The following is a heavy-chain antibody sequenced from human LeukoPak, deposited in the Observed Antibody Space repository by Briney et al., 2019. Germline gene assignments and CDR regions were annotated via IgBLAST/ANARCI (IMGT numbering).Heavy chain of an antibody. D-gene: IGHD3-10*01. CDR1: GGSISSYY. J-gene: IGHJ6*03. CDR3: ARDRGGGFKGYYYYYYMDV. Sequence: SETLSLTCTVSGGSISSYYWGWIRQPPGKGLEWIGSIYYSGSTYYNPSLKSRVTISVDTSKNQFSLKLSSVTAADTAVYYCARDRGGGFKGYYYYYYMDVWGKGTTVTVSS. V-gene: IGHV4-39*07. CDR2: IYYSGST.